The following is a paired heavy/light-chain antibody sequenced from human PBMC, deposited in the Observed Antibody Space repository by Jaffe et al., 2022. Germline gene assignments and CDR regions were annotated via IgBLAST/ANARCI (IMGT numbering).Light chain of an antibody. CDR3: QQYNNYSGT. J-gene: IGKJ1*01. V-gene: IGKV1-5*03. CDR1: QSISIW. Sequence: DVQMTQSPSTLSASVGDRVTITCRASQSISIWLAWYQQKPGKAPKLLIYKASSLESGVPSRFSGSGSGTEFTLTISSLQPDDFATYYCQQYNNYSGTFGRGTEVEIK. CDR2: KAS.
Heavy chain of an antibody. V-gene: IGHV3-23*01. CDR1: GFTFSTYG. J-gene: IGHJ6*03. D-gene: IGHD3-16*01. CDR3: AKRAFGYYYMDV. Sequence: EVQVLESGGGLVQPGGSLRLSCAASGFTFSTYGMSWVRQAAGKGLEWVSTISGSGDTTYYADSVEGRFTISRDNSKKTLYLQMNSLRAEDTAIYYCAKRAFGYYYMDVWGKGTTVTVSS. CDR2: ISGSGDTT.